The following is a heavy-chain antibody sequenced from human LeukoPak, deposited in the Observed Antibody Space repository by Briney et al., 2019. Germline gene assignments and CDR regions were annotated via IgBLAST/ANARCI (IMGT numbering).Heavy chain of an antibody. CDR3: ARDPGSIEGGGPLGMEV. V-gene: IGHV1-69*04. Sequence: GASVKVSCEASGGTFSSYAISWVRQPPGQGLEWVGMIIPMFGIANYAQKFQGRVTIAADKSTSTAYMELSSLRSEDTAVYYCARDPGSIEGGGPLGMEVWGQGTTVTVSS. J-gene: IGHJ6*02. D-gene: IGHD1-1*01. CDR1: GGTFSSYA. CDR2: IIPMFGIA.